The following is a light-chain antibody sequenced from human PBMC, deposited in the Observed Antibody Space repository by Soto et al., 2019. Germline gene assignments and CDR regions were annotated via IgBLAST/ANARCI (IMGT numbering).Light chain of an antibody. CDR1: QSVGDY. V-gene: IGKV3-11*01. J-gene: IGKJ1*01. CDR3: QQYDNSAWT. CDR2: DAS. Sequence: DIVLTQSPATLSLSPGERATLSCRASQSVGDYLGWYQQRPGQAPRLLIYDASQRDTGVPARFSASGSGTDFTLTISRLEPEDLAVYYCQQYDNSAWTVGQGTKVEI.